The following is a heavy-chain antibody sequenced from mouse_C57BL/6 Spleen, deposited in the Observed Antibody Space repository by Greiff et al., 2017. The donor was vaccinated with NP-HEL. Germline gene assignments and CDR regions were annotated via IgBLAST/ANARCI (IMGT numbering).Heavy chain of an antibody. D-gene: IGHD2-4*01. CDR2: IWSGGST. CDR3: ARNSDYDYDNRVDY. Sequence: QVQLQQSGPGLVQPSQSLSITCTVSGFSLTSYGVHWVRQSPGKGLEWLGVIWSGGSTDYNAAFISRLSISKDNSKSQVFFKMNSLQADDTAIYYCARNSDYDYDNRVDYWGQGTTLTVSS. CDR1: GFSLTSYG. J-gene: IGHJ2*01. V-gene: IGHV2-2*01.